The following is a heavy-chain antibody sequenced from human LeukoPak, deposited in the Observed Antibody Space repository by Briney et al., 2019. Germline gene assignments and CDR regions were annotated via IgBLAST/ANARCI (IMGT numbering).Heavy chain of an antibody. Sequence: GASVKVSCKASGYTFTGYYMHWVRQAPGQGLEWMGWINPNSGGTNYAQKFQGRVTMTRDTSISTAYMELSRLRSDDTAVYYCARDPAPYCSGGSCYYYYMDVWGKGTTVTVSS. V-gene: IGHV1-2*02. D-gene: IGHD2-15*01. CDR3: ARDPAPYCSGGSCYYYYMDV. CDR2: INPNSGGT. J-gene: IGHJ6*03. CDR1: GYTFTGYY.